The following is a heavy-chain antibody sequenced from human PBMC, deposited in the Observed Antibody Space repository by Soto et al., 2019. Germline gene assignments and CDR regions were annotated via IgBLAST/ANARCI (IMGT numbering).Heavy chain of an antibody. CDR1: GISFSDYW. D-gene: IGHD6-6*01. V-gene: IGHV3-7*01. J-gene: IGHJ6*02. CDR3: ARGGVYSTSSLPRFYYYAMDV. CDR2: IKQDGSEK. Sequence: EVQLVESGGGLVQPGGSLRLSCADSGISFSDYWMTWVRQAPGKGLEWVASIKQDGSEKSYVDSVEGRFTISRDNAKTSLYLQMDSLRVGDTAVYYCARGGVYSTSSLPRFYYYAMDVWGQGTTVTVSS.